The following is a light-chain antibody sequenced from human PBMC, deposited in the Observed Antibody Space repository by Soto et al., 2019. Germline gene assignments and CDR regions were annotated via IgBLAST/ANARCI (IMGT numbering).Light chain of an antibody. CDR1: RSNIGAGYD. CDR2: GNT. V-gene: IGLV1-40*01. CDR3: QSYDINLSGVV. Sequence: QSALTQPPSVSGAPGQRVTISCTGSRSNIGAGYDVHWYQQLPGTAPKLLIEGNTNRPSGIPDRFSGSKSGTSASLAITGLQAEDEADYYCQSYDINLSGVVFGGGTKLTVL. J-gene: IGLJ2*01.